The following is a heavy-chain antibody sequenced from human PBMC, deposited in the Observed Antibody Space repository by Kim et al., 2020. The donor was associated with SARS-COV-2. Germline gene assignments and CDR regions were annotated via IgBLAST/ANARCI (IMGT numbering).Heavy chain of an antibody. Sequence: GGSLRLSCAASGFTFSSYAMSWVRQAPGKGLEWVSAISGSGGSTYYADSVKGRFTISRDNSKNTLYLQMNSLRAEDTAVYYCAKDLSLVVVTPPGAFDIWGQGTMVTVSS. CDR1: GFTFSSYA. J-gene: IGHJ3*02. CDR2: ISGSGGST. D-gene: IGHD3-22*01. CDR3: AKDLSLVVVTPPGAFDI. V-gene: IGHV3-23*01.